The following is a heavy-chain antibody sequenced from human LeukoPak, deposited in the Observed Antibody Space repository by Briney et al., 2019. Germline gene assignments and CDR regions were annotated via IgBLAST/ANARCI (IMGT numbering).Heavy chain of an antibody. CDR2: ISYDGSNK. Sequence: PGGSLRLSCAASEFTFSSYAMHWVRQAPGKGLEWVAVISYDGSNKYYADSVKRRFTISRDNSKNTLYLQMNSLRADDTAVYYCARVRVRGVFDYWGQGTLVTVSS. CDR3: ARVRVRGVFDY. CDR1: EFTFSSYA. J-gene: IGHJ4*02. D-gene: IGHD3-10*01. V-gene: IGHV3-30*04.